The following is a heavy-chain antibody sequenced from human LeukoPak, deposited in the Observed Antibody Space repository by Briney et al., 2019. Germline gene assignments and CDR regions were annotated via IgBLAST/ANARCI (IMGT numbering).Heavy chain of an antibody. CDR3: ARHDWFDP. CDR1: GITISNYG. D-gene: IGHD3-3*01. CDR2: ISYDGLNK. J-gene: IGHJ5*02. Sequence: GGSLRLSCAASGITISNYGVHWVRQAPGKGLEWLAVISYDGLNKNYADSVKGRFSISRDNSKNTLYLQMSSLRAEDTAVYYCARHDWFDPWGQGTLVTVSS. V-gene: IGHV3-30*03.